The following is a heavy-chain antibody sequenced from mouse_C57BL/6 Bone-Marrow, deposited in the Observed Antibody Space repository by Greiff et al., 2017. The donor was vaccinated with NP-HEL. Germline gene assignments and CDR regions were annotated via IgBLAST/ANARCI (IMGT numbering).Heavy chain of an antibody. D-gene: IGHD1-1*01. CDR1: GFSLTSYG. CDR3: ATLRYYFDY. Sequence: QVHVKQSGPGLVQPSQSLSITCTVSGFSLTSYGVHWVRQSPGKGLEWLGVIWSGGSTDYNAAFISRLSISKDNSKSQVFFKMNSLQADDTAIYYCATLRYYFDYWGQGTTLTVSS. V-gene: IGHV2-2*01. CDR2: IWSGGST. J-gene: IGHJ2*01.